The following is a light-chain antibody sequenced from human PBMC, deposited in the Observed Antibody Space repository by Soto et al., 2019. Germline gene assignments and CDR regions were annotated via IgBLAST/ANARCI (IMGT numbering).Light chain of an antibody. CDR2: TAS. CDR1: QGIGSF. CDR3: QQYSSYPRT. V-gene: IGKV1D-16*01. Sequence: DIQMTQSPSSLSASVGDRVTITCRASQGIGSFLAWYQHKPGQAPKSLIKTASFVPSGVPSRFGGSGSETEFTLTISSLQPEDFATYYCQQYSSYPRTFGQGTRLEIK. J-gene: IGKJ5*01.